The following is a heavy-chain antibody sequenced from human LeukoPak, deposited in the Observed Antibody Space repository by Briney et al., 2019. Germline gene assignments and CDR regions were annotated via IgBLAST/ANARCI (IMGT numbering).Heavy chain of an antibody. Sequence: GASVKVSCKASGYTFTGYYMHWVRQAPGQGLEWMGWINPNSGGTNYAQKFQGRVTMTRDTSISTAYMELRSLRSDDTAVYYCARSIAARPSTVSDYWGQGTLVTVSS. V-gene: IGHV1-2*02. D-gene: IGHD6-6*01. CDR1: GYTFTGYY. CDR3: ARSIAARPSTVSDY. J-gene: IGHJ4*02. CDR2: INPNSGGT.